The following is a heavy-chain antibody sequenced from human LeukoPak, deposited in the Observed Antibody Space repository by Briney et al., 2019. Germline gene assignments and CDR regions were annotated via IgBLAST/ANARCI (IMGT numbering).Heavy chain of an antibody. CDR3: TSPLKYSSGWYYFDY. CDR1: GVTFSGSA. CDR2: TRSKANSYAT. J-gene: IGHJ4*02. V-gene: IGHV3-73*01. D-gene: IGHD6-19*01. Sequence: GGCLRLSCAAPGVTFSGSAMHWGRQASGKGRERGGRTRSKANSYATASAATVKGRFTISRDDSKNTAYLQINSLKTEDTAVYYCTSPLKYSSGWYYFDYCGQAPLVTVSS.